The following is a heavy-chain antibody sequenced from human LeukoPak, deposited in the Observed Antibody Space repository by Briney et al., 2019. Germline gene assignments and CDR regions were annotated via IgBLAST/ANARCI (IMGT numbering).Heavy chain of an antibody. CDR3: ARGRYDFWSGYYEGYFDY. Sequence: PGGSLRLSCAASGFTFSSYAMHWVRQAPGKGLEWVAVISYDGSTKYYADSVKGRFTISRDNSKNTLYLQMNSLRAEDTAVYYCARGRYDFWSGYYEGYFDYWGQGTLVTVSS. CDR1: GFTFSSYA. J-gene: IGHJ4*02. CDR2: ISYDGSTK. D-gene: IGHD3-3*01. V-gene: IGHV3-30-3*01.